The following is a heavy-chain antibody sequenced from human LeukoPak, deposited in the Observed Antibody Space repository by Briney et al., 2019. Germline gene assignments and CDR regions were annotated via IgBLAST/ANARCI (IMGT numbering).Heavy chain of an antibody. CDR1: GGTFSSYA. Sequence: GASVKVSCKASGGTFSSYAISWVRQAPGQGLEWMGGIIPIFGTANYAQKFQGRVTITADKSTSTAYMELSSLRSEDTAVYYCAGGERSSGQDYWGQGTLVTVSS. V-gene: IGHV1-69*06. J-gene: IGHJ4*02. CDR2: IIPIFGTA. CDR3: AGGERSSGQDY. D-gene: IGHD6-19*01.